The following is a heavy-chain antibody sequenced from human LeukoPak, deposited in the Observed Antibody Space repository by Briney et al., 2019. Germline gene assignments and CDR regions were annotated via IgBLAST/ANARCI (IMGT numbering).Heavy chain of an antibody. D-gene: IGHD6-19*01. CDR3: AVPSRGWYKSFDY. V-gene: IGHV1-2*02. Sequence: ASVKVSCKASGYTFTSYGISWVRQAPGQGLEWMGWINPHSGGTNYAQKFQGRVTMTRDTSISTAYMELSRLRSDDTAVYYCAVPSRGWYKSFDYWGQGTLVTVSS. J-gene: IGHJ4*02. CDR1: GYTFTSYG. CDR2: INPHSGGT.